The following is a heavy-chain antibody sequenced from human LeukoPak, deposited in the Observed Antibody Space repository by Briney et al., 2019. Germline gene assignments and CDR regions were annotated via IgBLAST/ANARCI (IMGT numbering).Heavy chain of an antibody. CDR2: INDNGAGT. D-gene: IGHD3-16*01. V-gene: IGHV3-23*01. CDR1: GFTFSSYA. Sequence: GGSLRLSCAASGFTFSSYAMSWVRQAPGKGLKWVSTINDNGAGTYYADSVKGRFTISRDNSYNTVSLQMNSLRDEDTGVYFCAKGLRTGVGPYMGYHYMDVWGKGATVTVSS. J-gene: IGHJ6*03. CDR3: AKGLRTGVGPYMGYHYMDV.